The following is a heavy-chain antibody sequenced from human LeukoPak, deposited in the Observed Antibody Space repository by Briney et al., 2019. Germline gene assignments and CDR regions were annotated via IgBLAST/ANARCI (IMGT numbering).Heavy chain of an antibody. Sequence: ASVKVSCKASGYTFTSYGISWVRQATGQGLEWMGWMNPNSGNTGYAQKFQGRVTMTRNTSISTAYMELSSLRSEDTAVYYCVREGWSSGRNWFDPWGQGTLVTVSS. J-gene: IGHJ5*02. V-gene: IGHV1-8*02. CDR3: VREGWSSGRNWFDP. CDR2: MNPNSGNT. D-gene: IGHD6-19*01. CDR1: GYTFTSYG.